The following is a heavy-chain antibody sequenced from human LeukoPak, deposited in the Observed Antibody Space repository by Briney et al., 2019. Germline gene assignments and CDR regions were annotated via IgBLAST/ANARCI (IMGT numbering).Heavy chain of an antibody. J-gene: IGHJ3*02. Sequence: GASVKVSCKASGYTFTTYGINWVRQAPGQGLEWMGWISGYNGATNYAQNFQGRVTMTTDTSTSTAYMELRSLRSDETAVYYCARDSLGVSRGWYRENTFDIWGQGTLVTVSS. V-gene: IGHV1-18*01. CDR2: ISGYNGAT. CDR1: GYTFTTYG. CDR3: ARDSLGVSRGWYRENTFDI. D-gene: IGHD6-19*01.